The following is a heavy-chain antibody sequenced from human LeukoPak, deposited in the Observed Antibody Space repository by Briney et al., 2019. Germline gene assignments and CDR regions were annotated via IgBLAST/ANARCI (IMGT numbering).Heavy chain of an antibody. CDR3: ARLSSSSWYRGDY. V-gene: IGHV5-51*01. CDR1: GYSFTSYW. CDR2: IYPGDPDT. Sequence: GESLKISCKGSGYSFTSYWIGWVRQMPGKGLEWMGIIYPGDPDTRYSPSFQGQVTITADKSISTAYLQWSSLKASDTAMYYCARLSSSSWYRGDYWGQGTLVTVSS. D-gene: IGHD6-13*01. J-gene: IGHJ4*02.